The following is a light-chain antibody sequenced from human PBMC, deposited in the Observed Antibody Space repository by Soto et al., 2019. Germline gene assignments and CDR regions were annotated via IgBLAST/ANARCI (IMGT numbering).Light chain of an antibody. CDR2: EVT. CDR3: NSFRVNHLYV. V-gene: IGLV2-14*01. J-gene: IGLJ1*01. CDR1: SSDIGGYNA. Sequence: QSVLTQPASVSGSPGQTITISCTGTSSDIGGYNAVSRYQHHPGKAPKLIIYEVTHRPAGISDRFSASKPGNTASLTISGLQAEGEADYYCNSFRVNHLYVFGTGTKVTVL.